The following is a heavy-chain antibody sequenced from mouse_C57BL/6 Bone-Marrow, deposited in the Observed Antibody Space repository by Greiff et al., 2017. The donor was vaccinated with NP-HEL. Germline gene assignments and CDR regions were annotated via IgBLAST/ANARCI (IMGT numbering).Heavy chain of an antibody. V-gene: IGHV1-63*01. Sequence: QVHVKQSGAELVRPGTSVKMSCKASGYTFTNYWLGWAKQRPGHGLEWIGDIYPGGGYTNYNEKFKGKATLTADKSSSTAYMQFSSLTSEDSAIYYCARDLLYAMDYWGQGTSVTVSS. J-gene: IGHJ4*01. CDR2: IYPGGGYT. CDR3: ARDLLYAMDY. CDR1: GYTFTNYW.